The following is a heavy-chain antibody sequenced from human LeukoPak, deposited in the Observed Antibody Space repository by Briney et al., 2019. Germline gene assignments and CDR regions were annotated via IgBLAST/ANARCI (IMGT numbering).Heavy chain of an antibody. CDR1: GGSFSGYY. D-gene: IGHD2-2*01. V-gene: IGHV4-34*01. CDR2: INHSGST. J-gene: IGHJ6*03. Sequence: SETLSLTCAVYGGSFSGYYWSWIRQPPGKGLEWIGEINHSGSTNYNPSLKSRVTISVDKSKNQFSLKLSSVTAADTAVYYCASLGYCSSTSCYRRKGLFDYYYMDVWGKGTTVTVSS. CDR3: ASLGYCSSTSCYRRKGLFDYYYMDV.